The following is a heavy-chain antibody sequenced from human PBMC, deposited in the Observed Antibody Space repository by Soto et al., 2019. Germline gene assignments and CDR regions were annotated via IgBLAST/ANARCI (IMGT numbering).Heavy chain of an antibody. Sequence: GGSLRLSCAASGFTFSSYSMNWVRQAPGKGLEWVSYISSSNSNIIYYAESVKGRFTISRDNAKNSLYLQMNSLRAEDTAVYYCARDYSSYGPFDYWGQGTLVTVSS. J-gene: IGHJ4*02. D-gene: IGHD5-18*01. CDR2: ISSSNSNII. V-gene: IGHV3-48*01. CDR1: GFTFSSYS. CDR3: ARDYSSYGPFDY.